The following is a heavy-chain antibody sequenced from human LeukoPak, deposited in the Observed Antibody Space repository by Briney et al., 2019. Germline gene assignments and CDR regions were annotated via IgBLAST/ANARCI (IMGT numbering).Heavy chain of an antibody. D-gene: IGHD3-22*01. CDR3: AKRGVVIRVILVGFHKEAYYFDS. V-gene: IGHV3-23*01. J-gene: IGHJ4*02. Sequence: GGSLRLSCAVSGITVSNYGMSWFRQAPGKGLAWVAGISGSGGGTNYADSVKGRFTISRDNFKNTLYLQMNSLRAEDTAVYFCAKRGVVIRVILVGFHKEAYYFDSWGQGALVTVSS. CDR1: GITVSNYG. CDR2: ISGSGGGT.